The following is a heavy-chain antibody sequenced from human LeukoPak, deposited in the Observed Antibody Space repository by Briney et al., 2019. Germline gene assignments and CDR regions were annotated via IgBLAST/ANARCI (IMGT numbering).Heavy chain of an antibody. CDR1: GFTFDDYA. J-gene: IGHJ4*02. CDR2: ISWDSGTT. CDR3: AKTKSGRDRYFDY. V-gene: IGHV3-43D*03. D-gene: IGHD1-26*01. Sequence: GGSLRLSCAASGFTFDDYAIHWVRQAPGKGLEWISLISWDSGTTYYADSVRGRFTISRDNAKNSLYLQMNSLRAEDTALYYCAKTKSGRDRYFDYWGQGTLVTVPS.